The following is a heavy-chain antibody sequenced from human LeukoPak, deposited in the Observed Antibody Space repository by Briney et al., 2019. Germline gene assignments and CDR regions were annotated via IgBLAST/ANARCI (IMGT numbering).Heavy chain of an antibody. D-gene: IGHD4-17*01. V-gene: IGHV3-23*01. CDR2: ISISSGTT. Sequence: GGSLRLSCAASGFTFSSYVMSWVRQTPGKGLEWVSYISISSGTTYYADSVKGRFTISRDNSKNTLYLQMNSLRAEDTAVYYCAKGRPYGDYVSDCDYWGQGTLVTVSS. J-gene: IGHJ4*02. CDR1: GFTFSSYV. CDR3: AKGRPYGDYVSDCDY.